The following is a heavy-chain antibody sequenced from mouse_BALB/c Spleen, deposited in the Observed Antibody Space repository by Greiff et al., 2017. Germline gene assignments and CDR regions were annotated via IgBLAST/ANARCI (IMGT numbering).Heavy chain of an antibody. J-gene: IGHJ4*01. CDR2: ISSGGST. CDR3: ARGATMSYAMDY. V-gene: IGHV5-6-5*01. CDR1: GFTFSSYA. Sequence: EVQLVESGGGLVKPGGSLKLSCAASGFTFSSYAMSWVRQTPEKRLEWVASISSGGSTYYPDSVKGRFTISRDNARNILYLQMSSLRSEDTAMYYCARGATMSYAMDYWGQGTSVTVSS. D-gene: IGHD2-4*01.